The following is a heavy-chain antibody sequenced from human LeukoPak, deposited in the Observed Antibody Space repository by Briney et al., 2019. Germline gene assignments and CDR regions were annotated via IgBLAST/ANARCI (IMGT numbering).Heavy chain of an antibody. Sequence: GGSLRLSCAASGFTFSSYAMSWVRQAPGKGLEWVSAIGGSGGSTYYADSVKGRFTISRDNSKNTLYLQMNSLRAEDTAVYYCAKPGRRTFGGVIVTYYFDYWGQGTLVTVSS. CDR2: IGGSGGST. D-gene: IGHD3-16*02. CDR1: GFTFSSYA. J-gene: IGHJ4*02. CDR3: AKPGRRTFGGVIVTYYFDY. V-gene: IGHV3-23*01.